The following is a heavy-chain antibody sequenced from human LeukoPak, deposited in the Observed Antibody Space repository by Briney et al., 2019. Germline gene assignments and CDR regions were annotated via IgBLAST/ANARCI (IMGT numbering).Heavy chain of an antibody. J-gene: IGHJ3*02. D-gene: IGHD3-10*01. V-gene: IGHV4-59*01. Sequence: SETLSLTCTVSGGSISSYYWSWIRQPPGKGLEWIGYVSHIGTTNYNPCLKSRVTISVDTSRNQFSLKLSSVTAADTAIYYCARGTSMVRGVRDDAFDIWGQGTMVTVSS. CDR2: VSHIGTT. CDR1: GGSISSYY. CDR3: ARGTSMVRGVRDDAFDI.